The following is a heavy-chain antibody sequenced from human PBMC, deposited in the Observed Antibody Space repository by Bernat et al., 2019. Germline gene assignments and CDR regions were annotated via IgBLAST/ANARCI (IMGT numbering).Heavy chain of an antibody. CDR3: AGDPADSLTRNWFDP. Sequence: EMQLVESGGGLVKPGGSLRLSCTASGFTFSDFSMNWVRQAPGKGLEWLSYISRISSHIYYAHSVKGRFTISRDNAKSTLYLQMNSLRADDTAVYYCAGDPADSLTRNWFDPWGQGTLVTVSS. D-gene: IGHD4-4*01. V-gene: IGHV3-21*05. CDR2: ISRISSHI. CDR1: GFTFSDFS. J-gene: IGHJ5*02.